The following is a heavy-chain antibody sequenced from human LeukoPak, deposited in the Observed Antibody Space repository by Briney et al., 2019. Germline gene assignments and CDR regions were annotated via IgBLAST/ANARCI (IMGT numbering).Heavy chain of an antibody. V-gene: IGHV3-30*18. D-gene: IGHD3-10*01. Sequence: GGSLRLSFAASGFTFSSYGMHWVRQAPGKGLEWVAVISYDGSNKYYADSVKGRFTISRDNSKNTLYLQMNSLRAEDTAVYYCAKGQYYYGSGSYGGAFDYWGQGTLVTVSS. CDR2: ISYDGSNK. CDR1: GFTFSSYG. J-gene: IGHJ4*02. CDR3: AKGQYYYGSGSYGGAFDY.